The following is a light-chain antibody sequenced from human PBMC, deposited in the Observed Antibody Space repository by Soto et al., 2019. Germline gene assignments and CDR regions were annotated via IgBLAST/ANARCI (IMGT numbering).Light chain of an antibody. CDR1: QSISSW. CDR2: KAS. CDR3: QQYISYPLT. Sequence: DIQMTQSPSTLSAFVGDRVTITCRASQSISSWLAWYQQKPGKAPKRLIYKASNLESGVPSRFSGSGSGTDFTLTINSLQPDDFSTYYCQQYISYPLTFGGGSRVELK. V-gene: IGKV1-5*03. J-gene: IGKJ4*01.